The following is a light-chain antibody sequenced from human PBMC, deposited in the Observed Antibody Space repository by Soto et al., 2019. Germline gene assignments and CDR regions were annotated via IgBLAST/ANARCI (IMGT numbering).Light chain of an antibody. V-gene: IGKV3-15*01. CDR1: QSVSSN. J-gene: IGKJ1*01. Sequence: ELVLTQSPATLAVSPGERATLSCRASQSVSSNLAWYQHKPGQAPRLLIYGASTRVTGVPARFSGSGSGTEFTLTISSLQSEDFAVYYCLQYNNWPWTFGQGTKVDI. CDR2: GAS. CDR3: LQYNNWPWT.